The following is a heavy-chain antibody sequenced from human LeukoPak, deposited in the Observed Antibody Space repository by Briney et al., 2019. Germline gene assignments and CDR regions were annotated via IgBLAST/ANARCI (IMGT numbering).Heavy chain of an antibody. D-gene: IGHD3-22*01. J-gene: IGHJ4*02. CDR3: ARHPLSSGTLPDC. V-gene: IGHV4-39*01. CDR1: GGSISSSIYY. CDR2: IYYSGST. Sequence: PSETLSLTCTVSGGSISSSIYYWGWIRQPPGKGLEWIGSIYYSGSTYYNASLKSRVTISLDTSKNQFSLKLSSVTAADTAVYYCARHPLSSGTLPDCWDQGTLVTVSS.